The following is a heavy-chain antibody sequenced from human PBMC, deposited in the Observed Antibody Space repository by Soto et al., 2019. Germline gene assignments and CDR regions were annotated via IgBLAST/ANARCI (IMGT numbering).Heavy chain of an antibody. Sequence: QVHLQESASGPVKPSQTLSLTCAVSGVSISSGGYSWSWIRQPPGRGMEWIGYIYSGTTHYNPSLKSRVTISMDRSKNQVYLRLKSVTAADTAVYYCAREDSGAFFDFWGQGNLVTVSS. CDR1: GVSISSGGYS. D-gene: IGHD2-15*01. V-gene: IGHV4-30-2*01. CDR3: AREDSGAFFDF. J-gene: IGHJ5*01. CDR2: IYSGTT.